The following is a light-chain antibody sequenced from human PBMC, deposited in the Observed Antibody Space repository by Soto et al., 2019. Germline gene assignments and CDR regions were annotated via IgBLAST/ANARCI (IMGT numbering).Light chain of an antibody. Sequence: QSVLTQPPSASEAAGQSVTISCSGTSTNIGGNYVSWYQQVPGTAPKLLIFDNNKRPSGIPARFSGSKSGTSATLGITGLHTGDEADDYCGTWDGSLRAVLFGGGTKLTVL. CDR2: DNN. V-gene: IGLV1-51*01. CDR1: STNIGGNY. CDR3: GTWDGSLRAVL. J-gene: IGLJ2*01.